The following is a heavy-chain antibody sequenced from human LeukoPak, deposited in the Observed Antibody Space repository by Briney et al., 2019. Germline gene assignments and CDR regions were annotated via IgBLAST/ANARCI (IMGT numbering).Heavy chain of an antibody. CDR2: INPDSGGT. CDR1: GYTFTGYY. V-gene: IGHV1-2*02. J-gene: IGHJ4*02. Sequence: ASVKVSCKSSGYTFTGYYMHWVRQAPGQGLEWMGWINPDSGGTNYAQKFQGRVTMTRDTSSSTAYMELSRLRSDDTAVYYCARVDDSGGYRSWYFDYWGQGTLVMVS. D-gene: IGHD3-22*01. CDR3: ARVDDSGGYRSWYFDY.